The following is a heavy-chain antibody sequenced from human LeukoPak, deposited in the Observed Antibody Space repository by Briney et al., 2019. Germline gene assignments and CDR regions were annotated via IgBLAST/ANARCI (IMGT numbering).Heavy chain of an antibody. D-gene: IGHD3-16*01. CDR2: IYYSGST. Sequence: SDTLSLTCAVSGYSISSKNWWGWIRQPPGKGLEWIGYIYYSGSTYYNPSLKSRPTMSVDTSKNQFSLKLSSVTAVDTAVYYCARNLGRRYFDLWGRGTLVTVSS. J-gene: IGHJ2*01. V-gene: IGHV4-28*01. CDR3: ARNLGRRYFDL. CDR1: GYSISSKNW.